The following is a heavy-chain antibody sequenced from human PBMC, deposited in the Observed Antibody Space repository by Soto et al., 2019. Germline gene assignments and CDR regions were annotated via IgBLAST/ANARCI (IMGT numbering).Heavy chain of an antibody. Sequence: QVQLQQWGAGLLKPSETLSLTCAVYGGSFSGYYWSWIRQPPGKGLEWIGEINHSGSTNYNPSLKSRITISVDTSKNQFSLKLSSVTAADTAVYYCARFLGGYGMDVWGQGTTVTVSS. D-gene: IGHD3-10*01. J-gene: IGHJ6*02. CDR1: GGSFSGYY. V-gene: IGHV4-34*01. CDR3: ARFLGGYGMDV. CDR2: INHSGST.